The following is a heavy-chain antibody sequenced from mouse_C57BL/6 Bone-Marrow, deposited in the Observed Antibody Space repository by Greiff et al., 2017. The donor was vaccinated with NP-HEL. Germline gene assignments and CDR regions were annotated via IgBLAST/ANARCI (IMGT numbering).Heavy chain of an antibody. Sequence: VQLQESGPGLVKPSQSLSLTCSVTGYSITSGYYWNWIRQFPGNKLEWMGYISYDGSNNYNPSLKNRISITRDTSKNQFFLKLNSVTTEDTATYYCASFLDGLDYWGQGTTLTVSS. CDR3: ASFLDGLDY. CDR2: ISYDGSN. D-gene: IGHD2-3*01. V-gene: IGHV3-6*01. CDR1: GYSITSGYY. J-gene: IGHJ2*01.